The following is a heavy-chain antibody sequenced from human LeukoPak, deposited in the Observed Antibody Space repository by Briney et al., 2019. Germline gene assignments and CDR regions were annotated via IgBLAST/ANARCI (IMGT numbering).Heavy chain of an antibody. Sequence: PGGSLRLSCAASGFTFSSYGMHWVRQAPGKGLEWVAVISYDGSNKYYADSVKGRFTISRDNSKNTLYLQMNSLRAEDTAVYYCAKGGWFGELPYYYFDYWGQGTLVTVSS. J-gene: IGHJ4*02. CDR1: GFTFSSYG. V-gene: IGHV3-30*18. D-gene: IGHD3-10*01. CDR2: ISYDGSNK. CDR3: AKGGWFGELPYYYFDY.